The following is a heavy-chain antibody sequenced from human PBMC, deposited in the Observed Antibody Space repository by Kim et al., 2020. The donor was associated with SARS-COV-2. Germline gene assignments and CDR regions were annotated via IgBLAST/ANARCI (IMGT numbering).Heavy chain of an antibody. CDR1: GFTFSSYG. J-gene: IGHJ4*02. V-gene: IGHV3-30*03. CDR2: ISYDGSNK. Sequence: GGSLRLSCAASGFTFSSYGMHWVRQAPGKGLEWVAVISYDGSNKYYADSVKGRFTISRDNSKNTLYLQMNSLRAEDTAVYYCSPSMIWSYWAQGTLVPVSS. CDR3: SPSMIWSY. D-gene: IGHD3-22*01.